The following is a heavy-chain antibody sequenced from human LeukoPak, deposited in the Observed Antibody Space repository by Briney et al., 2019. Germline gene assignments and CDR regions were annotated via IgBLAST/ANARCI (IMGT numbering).Heavy chain of an antibody. V-gene: IGHV5-51*01. CDR2: IYPGDSNI. J-gene: IGHJ4*02. CDR1: GYSFINYW. Sequence: GESLKIACKGSGYSFINYWIAWVRQMPGKGLEWMGIIYPGDSNIKYSPSFQGQVTISAEKSISTAYLQWSSLKASDTAMYYCARRGSGLDYWGQGTLVTVSS. CDR3: ARRGSGLDY. D-gene: IGHD6-19*01.